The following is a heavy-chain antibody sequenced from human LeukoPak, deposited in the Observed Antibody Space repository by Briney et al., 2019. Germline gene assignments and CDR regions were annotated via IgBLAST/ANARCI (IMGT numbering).Heavy chain of an antibody. J-gene: IGHJ4*02. V-gene: IGHV3-23*01. Sequence: PGGSLRLSCAASGFTFSSYAMSWVRQAPGKGLEWVSAISGSGGSTYYADSVKGRFTVSRDNSKNTLYLQMNSLRAEDTAVYYCARDEHRGYSGYEEWGQGTLVTVSS. D-gene: IGHD5-12*01. CDR3: ARDEHRGYSGYEE. CDR1: GFTFSSYA. CDR2: ISGSGGST.